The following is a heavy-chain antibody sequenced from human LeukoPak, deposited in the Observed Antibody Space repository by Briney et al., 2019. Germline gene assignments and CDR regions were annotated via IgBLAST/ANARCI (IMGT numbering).Heavy chain of an antibody. CDR1: GGSINSYY. D-gene: IGHD3-22*01. J-gene: IGHJ4*02. V-gene: IGHV4-59*12. CDR3: ARGWGSGYYRHFDY. Sequence: SETLSLTCTVSGGSINSYYWSWIRQPPGKGLEWIGYFYYSGSTNYNPSLKSRVTISVDTSKNQFSLELSSVTAADTAVYYCARGWGSGYYRHFDYWGQGTLVTVSS. CDR2: FYYSGST.